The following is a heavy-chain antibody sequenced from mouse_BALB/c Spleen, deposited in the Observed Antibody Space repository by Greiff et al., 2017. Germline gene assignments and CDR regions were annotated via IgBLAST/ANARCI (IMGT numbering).Heavy chain of an antibody. V-gene: IGHV1-18*01. CDR1: GYTFTDYN. CDR2: INPNNGGT. J-gene: IGHJ3*01. D-gene: IGHD2-3*01. Sequence: EVQLQQSGPELVKPGASVKIPCKASGYTFTDYNMDWVKQSHGKSLEWIGDINPNNGGTIYNQKFKGKATLTVDKSSSTAYMELRSLTSEDTAVYYCARVYDGYYVLFAYWGQGTLVTVSA. CDR3: ARVYDGYYVLFAY.